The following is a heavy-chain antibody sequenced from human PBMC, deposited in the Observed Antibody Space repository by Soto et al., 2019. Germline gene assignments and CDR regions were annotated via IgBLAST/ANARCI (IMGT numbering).Heavy chain of an antibody. CDR2: IYHSGKA. Sequence: QLELQETGSGLVKPSHTLSLTCAVSGDSISSGGYSWNWIRQPPGKGLEWIGYIYHSGKAYYNPSLKSRVVISVDTSENQSPLKVTSVTAADTAVYYCAAATQYFFDSNGYPTGPHFAPEIWVLGTMVTVSS. CDR1: GDSISSGGYS. J-gene: IGHJ3*02. D-gene: IGHD3-22*01. CDR3: AAATQYFFDSNGYPTGPHFAPEI. V-gene: IGHV4-30-2*01.